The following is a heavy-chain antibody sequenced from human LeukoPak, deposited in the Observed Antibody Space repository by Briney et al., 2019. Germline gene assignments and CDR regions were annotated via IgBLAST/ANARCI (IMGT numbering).Heavy chain of an antibody. CDR2: ISSSGDTI. J-gene: IGHJ6*03. D-gene: IGHD3-16*01. Sequence: PGGSPRLSCVASGFTFSNYDINWVRQAPGKGLEWISYISSSGDTIKYADSVKGRFTISRDNAKNSLFLQMNGLRAEDTAVYYCASSSSYGDSYYYYMDVWGKGTTVTVSS. CDR3: ASSSSYGDSYYYYMDV. V-gene: IGHV3-48*01. CDR1: GFTFSNYD.